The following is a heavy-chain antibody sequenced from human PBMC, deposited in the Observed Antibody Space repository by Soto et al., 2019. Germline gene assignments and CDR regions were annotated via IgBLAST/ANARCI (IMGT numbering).Heavy chain of an antibody. CDR3: ARAPGYSRTWHQVFDS. CDR1: GGTFSSYA. V-gene: IGHV1-69*13. CDR2: IIPIFGTE. Sequence: GIPVKVCCKASGGTFSSYAICSVRQTPRQWLEWMGGIIPIFGTENYSQKFQGRVTITADESTSTAYMERSSLRSEDTAVYYRARAPGYSRTWHQVFDSWGQGTVVTVS. J-gene: IGHJ3*02. D-gene: IGHD6-13*01.